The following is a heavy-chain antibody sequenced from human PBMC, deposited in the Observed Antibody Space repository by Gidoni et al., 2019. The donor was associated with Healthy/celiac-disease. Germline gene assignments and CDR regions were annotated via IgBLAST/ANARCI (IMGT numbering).Heavy chain of an antibody. D-gene: IGHD2-2*01. CDR3: AKVEYCSSTSCYAGAFDI. CDR1: GLTLNDYA. Sequence: EVQLVESGGSLVQPGRCLRLSCAASGLTLNDYALHGVRQAPGEGLEWVSGISWNRCSIGYADSGKGRFTISRDNAKNSLYLQMNSLRAEDTALYYCAKVEYCSSTSCYAGAFDIWGQGTMVTVSS. V-gene: IGHV3-9*01. J-gene: IGHJ3*02. CDR2: ISWNRCSI.